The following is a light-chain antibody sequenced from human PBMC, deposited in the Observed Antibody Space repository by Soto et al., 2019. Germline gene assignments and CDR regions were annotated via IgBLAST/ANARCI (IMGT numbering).Light chain of an antibody. CDR2: AAS. J-gene: IGKJ3*01. CDR3: QQYYSYPFT. Sequence: AIRMTQSPSSFSASTGDRVTITCRASQGISSYLAWYQQKPVKAPKLLIYAASTLQSGVPSRFSGSGSGTDFTLTISCLQSEDFATYYCQQYYSYPFTFGPGTKVDI. V-gene: IGKV1-8*01. CDR1: QGISSY.